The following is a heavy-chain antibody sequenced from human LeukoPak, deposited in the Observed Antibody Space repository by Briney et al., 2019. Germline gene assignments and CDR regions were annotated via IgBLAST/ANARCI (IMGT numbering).Heavy chain of an antibody. CDR1: GFTFSSYA. Sequence: GGSLRLSCAASGFTFSSYAMSWVRQAPGKGLEWVSAISGSGGSTYYADSVKGRFTISRDNSKNTLYLQMNSLRAEDTAVYYCVKDRVVVTATTDYWGQGTLVTVSS. CDR2: ISGSGGST. D-gene: IGHD2-21*02. J-gene: IGHJ4*02. V-gene: IGHV3-23*01. CDR3: VKDRVVVTATTDY.